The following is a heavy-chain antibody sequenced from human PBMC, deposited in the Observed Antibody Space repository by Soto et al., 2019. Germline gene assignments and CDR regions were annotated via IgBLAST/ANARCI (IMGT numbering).Heavy chain of an antibody. V-gene: IGHV4-31*03. Sequence: QVQLQESGPGLVKPSQTLSLTCTVSGGSISSGGYYWSWIRQHPGKGLEWIGYIYYSGSTYYNPSLKSRVTIAVDTSKNQFSRKLSSVTAADTAVYYCARDRSSSWSHAGWFDPWGQGTLVTVSS. CDR1: GGSISSGGYY. J-gene: IGHJ5*02. CDR3: ARDRSSSWSHAGWFDP. CDR2: IYYSGST. D-gene: IGHD6-13*01.